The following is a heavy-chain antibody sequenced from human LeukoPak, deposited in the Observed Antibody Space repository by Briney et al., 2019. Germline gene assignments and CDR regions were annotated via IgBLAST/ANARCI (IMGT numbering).Heavy chain of an antibody. CDR2: IKQDGSEK. V-gene: IGHV3-7*01. Sequence: GGSLRLSCAASGYTFGDYGMSWVRQAPGKGLEWVANIKQDGSEKYYVDSVKGRFTISRDNAKNSLYLQMNSLRAEDTAVYYCARDLIAVAGTEGDYWGQGTLVTVSS. CDR3: ARDLIAVAGTEGDY. J-gene: IGHJ4*02. D-gene: IGHD6-19*01. CDR1: GYTFGDYG.